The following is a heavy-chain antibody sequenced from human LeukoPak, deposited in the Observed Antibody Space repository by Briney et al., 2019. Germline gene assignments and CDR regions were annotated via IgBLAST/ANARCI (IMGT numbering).Heavy chain of an antibody. CDR3: ARAPQGGSYFDY. J-gene: IGHJ4*02. Sequence: PGGSLRLSCAASGFTFSDYYMSWIRQAPGKGLEWVSYISSSSSYTNYADSVKGRFTISRDNAKNSLYLQMNSLRAEDTAVYYCARAPQGGSYFDYWGQGTLVTVSS. CDR2: ISSSSSYT. CDR1: GFTFSDYY. D-gene: IGHD1-26*01. V-gene: IGHV3-11*05.